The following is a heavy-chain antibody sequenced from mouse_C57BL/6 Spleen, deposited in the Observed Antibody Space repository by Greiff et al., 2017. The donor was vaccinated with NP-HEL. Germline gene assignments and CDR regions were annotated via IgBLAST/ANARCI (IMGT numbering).Heavy chain of an antibody. J-gene: IGHJ2*01. CDR1: GYTFTSYW. CDR2: INPSNGGT. D-gene: IGHD2-2*01. V-gene: IGHV1-53*01. Sequence: QVQLKQPGTELVKPGASVKLSCKASGYTFTSYWMHWVKQRPGQGLEWIGNINPSNGGTNYNEKFKSKATLTVDKSSSTAYMQLSSLTSEDSAVYYGARGGLRRGDYFDYWGQGTTLTVSS. CDR3: ARGGLRRGDYFDY.